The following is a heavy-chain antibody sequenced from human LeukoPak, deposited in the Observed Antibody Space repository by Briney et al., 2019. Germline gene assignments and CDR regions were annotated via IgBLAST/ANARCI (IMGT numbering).Heavy chain of an antibody. V-gene: IGHV4-34*01. CDR2: INHSGST. CDR3: AREAYYYYGMDV. Sequence: SETLSLTCAVYGGSFSGYYWSWIRQPPGKGLEWIGEINHSGSTNYNPSLKSRVTISVDTSKNQFSLKLRSVTAADTAVYYCAREAYYYYGMDVWGQGTTVTVSS. J-gene: IGHJ6*02. CDR1: GGSFSGYY.